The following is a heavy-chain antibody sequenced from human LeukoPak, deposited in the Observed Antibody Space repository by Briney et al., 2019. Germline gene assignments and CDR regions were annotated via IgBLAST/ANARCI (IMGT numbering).Heavy chain of an antibody. Sequence: GGSLRLSCAASGFTFDDYAMHWVRQAPGKGLEWVSGISWNSGSIGYADSVKGRFTISRDNSKNTLYLQMNSLRAEDTAVYHCARYSSEIGWFDPWGQGTLVTVSS. D-gene: IGHD6-25*01. V-gene: IGHV3-9*01. CDR2: ISWNSGSI. CDR3: ARYSSEIGWFDP. J-gene: IGHJ5*02. CDR1: GFTFDDYA.